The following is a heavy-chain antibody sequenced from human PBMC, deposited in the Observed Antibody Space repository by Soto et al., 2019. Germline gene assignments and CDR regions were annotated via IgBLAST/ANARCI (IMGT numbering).Heavy chain of an antibody. D-gene: IGHD3-10*01. J-gene: IGHJ4*02. CDR3: ARDLGEVSAF. V-gene: IGHV3-21*01. CDR1: GFPFRSSS. Sequence: KPGGSLRLSCAASGFPFRSSSMNWVRQAPGKGLEWLSSISSSSYYIFYADSVQGRFTISRDNAKNSLYLQMNSLRAEDTAVYYCARDLGEVSAFWGQGTPVTVSS. CDR2: ISSSSYYI.